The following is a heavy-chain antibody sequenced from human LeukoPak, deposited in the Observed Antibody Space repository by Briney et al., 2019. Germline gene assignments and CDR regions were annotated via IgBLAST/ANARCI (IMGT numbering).Heavy chain of an antibody. Sequence: GGSLRLSCAASGFTFSDCYMSWIRQAPGKGLEWVSYISSSGSTIYYADSVKGRFTISRDNAKNSLYLQMNSLRAEDTAVYYCARVRGMGLYYYDSSGYWFDYWGQGTLVTVSS. CDR2: ISSSGSTI. J-gene: IGHJ4*02. CDR3: ARVRGMGLYYYDSSGYWFDY. CDR1: GFTFSDCY. D-gene: IGHD3-22*01. V-gene: IGHV3-11*01.